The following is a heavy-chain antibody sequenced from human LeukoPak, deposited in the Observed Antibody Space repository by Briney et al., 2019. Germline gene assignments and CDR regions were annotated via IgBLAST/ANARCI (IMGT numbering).Heavy chain of an antibody. V-gene: IGHV4-59*01. D-gene: IGHD5-24*01. CDR2: IYYSGST. CDR1: GGSISSYY. CDR3: ARGLGMATSDY. Sequence: PSETLSLTSTVPGGSISSYYWSWIRPPPGKGLEWIGYIYYSGSTNYNPSLKSRVTISVDTSKNQFSLKLSSVTAADTAVYYCARGLGMATSDYWGQGTLVTVSS. J-gene: IGHJ4*02.